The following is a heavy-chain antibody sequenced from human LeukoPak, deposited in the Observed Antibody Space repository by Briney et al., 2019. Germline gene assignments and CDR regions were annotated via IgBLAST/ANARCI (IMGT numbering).Heavy chain of an antibody. CDR2: INPNSGGT. D-gene: IGHD6-13*01. CDR1: GYTFTGYY. V-gene: IGHV1-2*02. CDR3: ARDEVPLVAAVGISVFDY. Sequence: ASVKVSCKASGYTFTGYYMHWVRQAPGQGLEWMGWINPNSGGTNYAQKFQGRVTMTRDTSISTAYMELSRLRSDDTAVYYCARDEVPLVAAVGISVFDYWAREPWSPSPQ. J-gene: IGHJ4*02.